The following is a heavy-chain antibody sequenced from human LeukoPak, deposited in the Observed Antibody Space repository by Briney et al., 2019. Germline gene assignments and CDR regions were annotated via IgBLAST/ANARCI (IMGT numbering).Heavy chain of an antibody. Sequence: GGSLRLSCAASGFTFSNAWMSWVRQAPGKGLEWVGRIKSKTDGGTTDYAAPVKGRFTISRDDSKNTLYLQMNSLKTEDTAVYYCTTATNYYDSSSYDSWGQGTLVTFSS. V-gene: IGHV3-15*01. CDR1: GFTFSNAW. CDR3: TTATNYYDSSSYDS. CDR2: IKSKTDGGTT. J-gene: IGHJ4*02. D-gene: IGHD3-22*01.